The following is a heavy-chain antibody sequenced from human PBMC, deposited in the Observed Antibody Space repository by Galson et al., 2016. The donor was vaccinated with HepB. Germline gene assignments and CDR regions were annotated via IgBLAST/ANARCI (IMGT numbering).Heavy chain of an antibody. V-gene: IGHV1-18*01. CDR3: AXDQLPLPGDD. J-gene: IGHJ4*02. Sequence: KVSXXASXXXFTSRXXXWVRQAPGQGLEXXGWISAYDGHTNYGQKLQXRLTXXXDTSTRTAYMXXRSLRXDDXXVYYXAXDQLPLPGDDWGQGTLVTVSS. CDR1: XXXFTSRX. CDR2: ISAYDGHT. D-gene: IGHD4-23*01.